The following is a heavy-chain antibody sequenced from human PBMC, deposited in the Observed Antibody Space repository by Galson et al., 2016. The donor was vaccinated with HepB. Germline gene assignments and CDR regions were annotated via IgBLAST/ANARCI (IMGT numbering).Heavy chain of an antibody. J-gene: IGHJ4*01. Sequence: SLRLSCAASGFTFSSYAISWVRQAPGKGLDWVSSIATGGPTYYADSLDGRFSITRDNSKNTLFLQMHSLRADDTAVYYCAKSVLEYDSLTGYYRRGADYWGQGTLVTVSS. D-gene: IGHD3-9*01. V-gene: IGHV3-23*01. CDR2: IATGGPT. CDR1: GFTFSSYA. CDR3: AKSVLEYDSLTGYYRRGADY.